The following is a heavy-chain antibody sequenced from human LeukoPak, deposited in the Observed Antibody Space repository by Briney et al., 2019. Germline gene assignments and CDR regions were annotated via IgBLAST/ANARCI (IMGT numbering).Heavy chain of an antibody. CDR3: ASSRHGYGDYSWFDP. CDR2: INTNTGNP. CDR1: GYTFTSYA. Sequence: ASVKVSCKASGYTFTSYAMNWVRQAPGQGLEWMGWINTNTGNPTYAQGFTGRFVFSLDTSVSTAYLQISSLKAEDTAVYYCASSRHGYGDYSWFDPWGQGTLVTVSS. V-gene: IGHV7-4-1*02. D-gene: IGHD4-17*01. J-gene: IGHJ5*02.